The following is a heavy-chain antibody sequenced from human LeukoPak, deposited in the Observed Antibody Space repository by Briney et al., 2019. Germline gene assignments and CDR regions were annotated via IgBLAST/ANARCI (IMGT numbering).Heavy chain of an antibody. CDR3: ARALSGGFDY. CDR1: GYTFISYG. Sequence: GASVRLCCKASGYTFISYGIRWVRQAPGQWLEWMGWISAYNGNTNYAQKLQGRVTMTTDTSTSTAYMELGSLRSDDTAVYYCARALSGGFDYWGQGTLVTVSS. J-gene: IGHJ4*02. CDR2: ISAYNGNT. D-gene: IGHD3-10*01. V-gene: IGHV1-18*01.